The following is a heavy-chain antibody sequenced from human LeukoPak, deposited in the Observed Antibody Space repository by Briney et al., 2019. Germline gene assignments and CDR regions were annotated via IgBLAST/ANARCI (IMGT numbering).Heavy chain of an antibody. CDR3: ARHSSHTALAVPVS. V-gene: IGHV1-69*06. D-gene: IGHD5-18*01. J-gene: IGHJ4*02. CDR1: GGTFSSYA. CDR2: IIPIFGTA. Sequence: GASVKVSCKASGGTFSSYAISWVRQAPGQGLEWMGGIIPIFGTANYAQKFQGRVTITADKSTSTAYMELSSLRSEDTAVYYCARHSSHTALAVPVSWGQGTLVTVSS.